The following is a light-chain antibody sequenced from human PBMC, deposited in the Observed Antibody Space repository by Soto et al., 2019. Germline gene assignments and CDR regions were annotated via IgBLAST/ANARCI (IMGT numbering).Light chain of an antibody. CDR1: QSVSSY. V-gene: IGKV3-11*01. CDR2: DAS. CDR3: QQYNSYSLT. J-gene: IGKJ1*01. Sequence: EIVLTQSPATLSLSPGERATISCRASQSVSSYLACYQQKPGQAPRLLIYDASNRATGIPARFSGSGSGTDFTLTISSLQPDDFATYYCQQYNSYSLTFGQGTKVDIK.